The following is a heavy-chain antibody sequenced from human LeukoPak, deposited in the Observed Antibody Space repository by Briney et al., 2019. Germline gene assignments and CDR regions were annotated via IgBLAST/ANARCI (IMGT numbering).Heavy chain of an antibody. CDR2: IYTSGST. V-gene: IGHV4-4*07. Sequence: SETLSLTCTDSGGSISSYYWSWIRQPAGKGLEWIGRIYTSGSTNYNPSLKSRVTMSVDTSKNQFPLKLSSVTAADTAVYYCARDWSSSANYYMDVWGKGTTVTVSS. CDR3: ARDWSSSANYYMDV. J-gene: IGHJ6*03. D-gene: IGHD3-3*01. CDR1: GGSISSYY.